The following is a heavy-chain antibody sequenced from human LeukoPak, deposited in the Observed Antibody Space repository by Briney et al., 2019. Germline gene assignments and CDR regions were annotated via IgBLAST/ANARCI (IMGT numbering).Heavy chain of an antibody. CDR3: ARDGYLDH. Sequence: ASVKVSCKASAYTFTNYGIAWVRQAPGQGLEWMGWISAHNGNTNYAQKLQGRVSMTTDTATSTAYMELRSLASGDTAVYYCARDGYLDHWGQGTLVTVSS. J-gene: IGHJ4*02. CDR2: ISAHNGNT. V-gene: IGHV1-18*01. CDR1: AYTFTNYG.